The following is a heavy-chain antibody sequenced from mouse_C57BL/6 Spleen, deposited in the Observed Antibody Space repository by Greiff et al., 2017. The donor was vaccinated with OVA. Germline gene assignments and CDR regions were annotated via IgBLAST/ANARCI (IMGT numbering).Heavy chain of an antibody. D-gene: IGHD2-12*01. CDR1: GYAFSSSW. CDR3: ARNDEVDY. V-gene: IGHV1-82*01. J-gene: IGHJ2*01. CDR2: IYPGDGDT. Sequence: QVQLQQSGPELVKPGASVKISCKASGYAFSSSWMNWVKQRPGKGLEWIGRIYPGDGDTNYNGKFKGKATLTADKSSSTAYMQLSSLTSEDSAVYFCARNDEVDYWGQGTTRTVSS.